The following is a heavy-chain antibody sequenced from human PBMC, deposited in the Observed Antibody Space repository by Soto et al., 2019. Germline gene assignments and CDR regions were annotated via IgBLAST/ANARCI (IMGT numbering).Heavy chain of an antibody. V-gene: IGHV1-69*13. CDR3: ARSQGGSSSLDIYYYYYYGMDV. Sequence: SVKVSCKAPGGTFSTYAISWVRQAPGQGLEWMGGVIPIFGTPKYAQKFQGRVTITADESTSTGYMELRSLRSEDTAVYYCARSQGGSSSLDIYYYYYYGMDVRGQGTTVTVSS. J-gene: IGHJ6*02. CDR1: GGTFSTYA. D-gene: IGHD2-15*01. CDR2: VIPIFGTP.